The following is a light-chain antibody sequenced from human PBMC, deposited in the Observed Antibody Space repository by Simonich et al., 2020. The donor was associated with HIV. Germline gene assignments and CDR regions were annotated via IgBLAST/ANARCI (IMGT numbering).Light chain of an antibody. Sequence: QSVLTQAPSAPGTPGQRVTISCSGSSSNIESNTVNWYQQLPGTAPKLLIYSNDQRPSGVPDRFSGSKSGTSASLAISGLQSEDEADYYCAAWDDSLNGPVFGGGTKLTVL. CDR3: AAWDDSLNGPV. CDR1: SSNIESNT. J-gene: IGLJ2*01. V-gene: IGLV1-44*01. CDR2: SND.